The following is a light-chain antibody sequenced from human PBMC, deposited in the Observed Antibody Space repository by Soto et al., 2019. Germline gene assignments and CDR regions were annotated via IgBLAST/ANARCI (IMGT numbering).Light chain of an antibody. CDR3: QQSYSIPLT. CDR2: AAS. Sequence: DIQMTQSPSSLSASVGDRVTITCRASQSISTYLYWYQQKPGKAPKFLIYAASNLQSGVPSRFSGSGSGTDFTLTISSLQPEDFATYHCQQSYSIPLTFGQGTKLEIK. V-gene: IGKV1-39*01. CDR1: QSISTY. J-gene: IGKJ2*01.